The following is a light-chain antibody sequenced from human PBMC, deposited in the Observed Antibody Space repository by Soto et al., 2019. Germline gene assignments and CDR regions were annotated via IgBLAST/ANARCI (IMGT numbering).Light chain of an antibody. V-gene: IGLV2-14*01. J-gene: IGLJ1*01. CDR3: SSYTGTPASYV. CDR2: EVS. CDR1: SSDVGGYDY. Sequence: QSALTQPASVSGSPGQSITISCTGTSSDVGGYDYVSWYQQHPGKAPKLMIYEVSNRPSGVSNRFSASKSGNTASLTISGLQAEDEADFYCSSYTGTPASYVFGTGTKVTVL.